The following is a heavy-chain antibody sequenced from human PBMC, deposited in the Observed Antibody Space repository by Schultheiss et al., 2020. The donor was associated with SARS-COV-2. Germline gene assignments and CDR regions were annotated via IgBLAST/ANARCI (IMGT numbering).Heavy chain of an antibody. CDR3: ARTLALFDAFDI. CDR2: IYHSGST. J-gene: IGHJ3*02. Sequence: SETLSLTCTVSGGSISSSSYYWGWIRQPPGKGLEWIGYIYHSGSTYYNPSLKSRVTISVDRSKNQFSLKLSSVTAADTAVYYCARTLALFDAFDIWGQGTMVTVSS. CDR1: GGSISSSSYY. V-gene: IGHV4-30-2*01. D-gene: IGHD3-10*01.